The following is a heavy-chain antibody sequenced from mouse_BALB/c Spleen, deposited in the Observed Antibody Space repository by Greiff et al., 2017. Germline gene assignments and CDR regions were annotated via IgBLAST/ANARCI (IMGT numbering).Heavy chain of an antibody. D-gene: IGHD3-1*01. CDR2: ISSGGST. CDR3: AREGGLLGSPFAY. V-gene: IGHV5-6-5*01. J-gene: IGHJ3*01. CDR1: GFTFSSYA. Sequence: EVKLVESGGGLVKPGGSLKLSCAASGFTFSSYAMSWVRQTPEKRLEWVASISSGGSTYYPDSVKGRFTISRDNARNILYLQMSSLRSEDTAMYYCAREGGLLGSPFAYWGQGTLLTVSA.